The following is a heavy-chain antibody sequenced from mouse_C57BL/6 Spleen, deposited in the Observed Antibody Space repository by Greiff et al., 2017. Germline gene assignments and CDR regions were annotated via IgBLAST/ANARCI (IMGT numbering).Heavy chain of an antibody. CDR3: ARSPSTVVVYYYAMGY. CDR2: IGPGSGST. CDR1: GYTFTDYY. Sequence: QVQLKQSGAELVKPGASVKISCKASGYTFTDYYINWVKQRPGQGLEWIGKIGPGSGSTYYNEKFKGKATLTADKSSSPAYMQLSSLTSEDSAVYFCARSPSTVVVYYYAMGYWGQGTSVTVSS. J-gene: IGHJ4*01. D-gene: IGHD1-1*01. V-gene: IGHV1-77*01.